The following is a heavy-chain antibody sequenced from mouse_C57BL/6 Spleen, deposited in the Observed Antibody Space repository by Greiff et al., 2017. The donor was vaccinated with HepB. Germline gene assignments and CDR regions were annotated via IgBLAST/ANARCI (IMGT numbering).Heavy chain of an antibody. J-gene: IGHJ4*01. D-gene: IGHD1-1*01. CDR1: GFSLSTFGMG. V-gene: IGHV8-8*01. Sequence: VKLMESGPGILQPSQTLSLTCSFSGFSLSTFGMGVGWIRQPSGKGLEWLAHIWWDDDKYYNPALKSRLTISKDTSKNQVFLKIANVDTADTATYYCARTGFLRIGYYYAMDYWGQGTSVTVSS. CDR3: ARTGFLRIGYYYAMDY. CDR2: IWWDDDK.